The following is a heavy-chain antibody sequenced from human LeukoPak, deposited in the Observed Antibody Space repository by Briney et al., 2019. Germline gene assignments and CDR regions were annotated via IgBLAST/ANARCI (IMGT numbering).Heavy chain of an antibody. J-gene: IGHJ4*02. Sequence: ASVKVSCKASGYTFTAYYMNWVRQAPGQGLEWMGWINLSSGGTNYAQKFQGRVTLTRDTSISTAYVELSRLRSDDTAVYYCAKDRLGGILRSGPNDYWGQGTLVTVSS. CDR1: GYTFTAYY. D-gene: IGHD2/OR15-2a*01. CDR3: AKDRLGGILRSGPNDY. CDR2: INLSSGGT. V-gene: IGHV1-2*02.